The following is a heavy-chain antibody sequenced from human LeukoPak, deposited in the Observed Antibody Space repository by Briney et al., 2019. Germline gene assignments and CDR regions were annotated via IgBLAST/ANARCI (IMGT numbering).Heavy chain of an antibody. CDR3: ARGLVAKMGYYYMDV. CDR1: GGTFSSYA. J-gene: IGHJ6*03. V-gene: IGHV1-2*02. D-gene: IGHD5-12*01. Sequence: ASVKVSCKASGGTFSSYAISWVRQAPGQGLEWMGWINPNSGGTNYAQKFQGRVTMTRDTSISTAYMELSRLRSDDTAVYYCARGLVAKMGYYYMDVWGKGTTVTVSS. CDR2: INPNSGGT.